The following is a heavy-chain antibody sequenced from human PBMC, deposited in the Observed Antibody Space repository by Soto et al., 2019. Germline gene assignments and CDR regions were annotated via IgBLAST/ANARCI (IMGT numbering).Heavy chain of an antibody. V-gene: IGHV3-33*01. J-gene: IGHJ3*02. CDR3: AREGEGWLEPVLGAFDI. D-gene: IGHD6-19*01. Sequence: QVQLVESGGGVVQPGRSLRLSCAASGFTFSSYGMHWVRQAPGKGLEWVAVIWYDGSNKYYADSVKGRFTISRDNSKNTLYLQMNSLRAEDTAVYYCAREGEGWLEPVLGAFDIWGQGTMVTVSS. CDR1: GFTFSSYG. CDR2: IWYDGSNK.